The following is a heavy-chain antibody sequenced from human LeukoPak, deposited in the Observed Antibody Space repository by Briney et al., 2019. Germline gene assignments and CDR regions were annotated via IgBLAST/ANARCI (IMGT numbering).Heavy chain of an antibody. V-gene: IGHV3-23*01. CDR2: ISGSGAIT. D-gene: IGHD6-13*01. CDR1: GFTFTNYV. CDR3: GKDGYRSSRYEADTYYHYGLDV. Sequence: GGSLRLSCAASGFTFTNYVMSWVRQAPGKGLEWVSAISGSGAITYYADSVKGRVTISRDNSKNTLSLQMNSLRAEDTAVYYCGKDGYRSSRYEADTYYHYGLDVWGQGTTVTVSS. J-gene: IGHJ6*02.